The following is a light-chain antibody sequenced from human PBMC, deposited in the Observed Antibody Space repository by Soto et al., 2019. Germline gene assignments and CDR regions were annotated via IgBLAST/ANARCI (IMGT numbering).Light chain of an antibody. CDR1: QSVSSN. CDR3: QQYGSSRWT. CDR2: GAS. Sequence: EIVVTQSPAPLSVSPGERATLSCRASQSVSSNLAWYQQKPGQAPRLLIYGASTRATGIPARFSGSGSGTDFTLTISRLEPEDFAVYYCQQYGSSRWTFAQGTKVDIK. V-gene: IGKV3-20*01. J-gene: IGKJ1*01.